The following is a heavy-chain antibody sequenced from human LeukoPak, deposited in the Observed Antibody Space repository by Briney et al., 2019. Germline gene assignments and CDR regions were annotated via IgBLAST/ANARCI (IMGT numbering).Heavy chain of an antibody. CDR3: VEELILMPRGGSFDY. V-gene: IGHV3-64D*06. Sequence: PGGSLRLFCSASGFAFSYYAMHWVRQAPGKALEYVSGFSSDGDNTFYADSVKGRFTISRDNSKNTLYLQMSSLRAEDTATYYCVEELILMPRGGSFDYWGQGTRVTVSS. D-gene: IGHD3-10*01. J-gene: IGHJ4*02. CDR2: FSSDGDNT. CDR1: GFAFSYYA.